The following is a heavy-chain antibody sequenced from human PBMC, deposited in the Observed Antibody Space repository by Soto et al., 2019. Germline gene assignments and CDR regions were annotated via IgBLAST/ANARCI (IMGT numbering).Heavy chain of an antibody. D-gene: IGHD2-15*01. CDR1: RYTFPSYA. CDR3: ARDWFPLGYCSGGSCEPYGMDV. Sequence: VSAKVSCKESRYTFPSYAMHWVRQAPGQMLERMGWINAGNGNTKYSQKFQGRVTITRDTSASTAYMELSSLRSEDTAVYYCARDWFPLGYCSGGSCEPYGMDVWGQGNTVTASS. J-gene: IGHJ6*01. CDR2: INAGNGNT. V-gene: IGHV1-3*01.